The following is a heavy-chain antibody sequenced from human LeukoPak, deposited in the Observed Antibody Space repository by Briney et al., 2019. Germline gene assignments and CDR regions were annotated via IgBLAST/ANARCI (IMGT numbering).Heavy chain of an antibody. Sequence: PSETLSLTCTVSGGSISSGSYYWSWIRQPAGKGLEWIGRIYTSGSTNYNPSLKSRVTISVDTSKNQFSLKLSSVTAADTAVYYCARTGITIFGVVTPYYFDYWGQGTLVTVSS. J-gene: IGHJ4*02. CDR3: ARTGITIFGVVTPYYFDY. V-gene: IGHV4-61*02. CDR2: IYTSGST. D-gene: IGHD3-3*01. CDR1: GGSISSGSYY.